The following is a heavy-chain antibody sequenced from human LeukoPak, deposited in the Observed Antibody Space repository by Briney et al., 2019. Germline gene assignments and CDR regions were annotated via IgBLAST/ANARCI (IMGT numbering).Heavy chain of an antibody. CDR2: ITSRSTTK. D-gene: IGHD1-1*01. V-gene: IGHV3-48*02. Sequence: GGSLRLSCAASGFTFSIHSMNWVRQAPGRGLEWVSYITSRSTTKQYADSVKGRFTISRENAKNSLYLQMNSLRDEDTAVYYCARVQTSAFDVWGQGTMVTVSS. CDR3: ARVQTSAFDV. J-gene: IGHJ3*01. CDR1: GFTFSIHS.